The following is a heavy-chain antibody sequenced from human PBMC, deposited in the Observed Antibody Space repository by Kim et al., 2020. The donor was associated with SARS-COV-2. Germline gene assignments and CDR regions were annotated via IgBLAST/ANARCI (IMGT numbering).Heavy chain of an antibody. V-gene: IGHV3-66*01. Sequence: GGSLRLSCAASGFTVSGNYMNWVRQAPGKGLEWVSVIYSGGSTYYADSVKGRFTISRDNSKNTLYLQMNSLRAEDTAVYYCARDQSGSLPDAFDIWGQGTMVTVSS. CDR1: GFTVSGNY. D-gene: IGHD1-26*01. CDR2: IYSGGST. J-gene: IGHJ3*02. CDR3: ARDQSGSLPDAFDI.